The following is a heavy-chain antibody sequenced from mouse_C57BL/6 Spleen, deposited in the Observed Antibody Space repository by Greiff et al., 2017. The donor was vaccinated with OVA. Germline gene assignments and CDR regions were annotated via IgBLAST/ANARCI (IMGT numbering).Heavy chain of an antibody. D-gene: IGHD1-1*01. J-gene: IGHJ2*01. CDR1: GFTFSNYW. CDR3: TGKEITTVVATDYFDY. CDR2: IRLKSDNYAT. Sequence: EVKLMESGGGLVQPGGSMKLSCVASGFTFSNYWMNWVRQSPEKGLEWVAQIRLKSDNYATHYAESVKGRFTISRDDSKSSVYLQMNNLRAEDTGIYYCTGKEITTVVATDYFDYWGQGTTLTVSS. V-gene: IGHV6-3*01.